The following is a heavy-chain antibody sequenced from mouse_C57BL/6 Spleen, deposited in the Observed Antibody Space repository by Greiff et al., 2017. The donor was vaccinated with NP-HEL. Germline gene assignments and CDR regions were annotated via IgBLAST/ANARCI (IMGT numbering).Heavy chain of an antibody. CDR3: ARGFITTEEFAY. J-gene: IGHJ3*01. CDR1: GYTFTDYY. D-gene: IGHD1-1*01. CDR2: INPNNGGT. V-gene: IGHV1-26*01. Sequence: VQLQQSGPELVKPGASVKISCKASGYTFTDYYMNWVKQSHGKSLEWIGDINPNNGGTSYNQKFKGKATLTVDKSSSTAYMELRSLTSEDSAVYYCARGFITTEEFAYWGQGTLVTVSA.